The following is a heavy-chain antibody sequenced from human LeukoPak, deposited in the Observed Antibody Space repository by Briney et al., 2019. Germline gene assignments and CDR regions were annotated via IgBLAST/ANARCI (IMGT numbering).Heavy chain of an antibody. CDR2: IKQDGSEK. J-gene: IGHJ4*02. V-gene: IGHV3-7*01. CDR1: GSTFSSYW. CDR3: ARDSEPKYYYDSTGY. Sequence: PGGSLRLSCAASGSTFSSYWMSWVRQAPGKGLEWVANIKQDGSEKYYVDSVKGRFTISRDNAKNSLYLQMNSLRAEDTAVYYCARDSEPKYYYDSTGYWGQGTLVTVSS. D-gene: IGHD3-22*01.